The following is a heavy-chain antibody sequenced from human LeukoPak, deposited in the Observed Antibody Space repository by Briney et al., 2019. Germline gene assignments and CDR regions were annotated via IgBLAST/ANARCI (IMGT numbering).Heavy chain of an antibody. CDR3: ARVKYSGYDWGNFDY. CDR1: GFTFSSYA. V-gene: IGHV3-30-3*01. CDR2: ISYDGSNK. J-gene: IGHJ4*02. Sequence: GGSLRLSCAASGFTFSSYAMHWVRQAPGKGLEWVAVISYDGSNKYYADSVKGRFTISRDNSKNTLYLQMNSLRAEDTAVYYCARVKYSGYDWGNFDYWAREPWSPSPQ. D-gene: IGHD5-12*01.